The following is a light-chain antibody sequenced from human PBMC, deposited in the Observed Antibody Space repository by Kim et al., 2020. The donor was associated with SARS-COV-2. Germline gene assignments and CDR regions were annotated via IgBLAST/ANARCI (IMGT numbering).Light chain of an antibody. CDR2: KSS. CDR3: QQYDNYILT. V-gene: IGKV1-5*03. CDR1: QNINSW. Sequence: SASVGDRVTITCRASQNINSWLAWYQQKPGKAPELLIYKSSYLESGVPSRFSGSGSGTEFTLTISSLQPDDFATYYCQQYDNYILTFGGGTKLEI. J-gene: IGKJ4*01.